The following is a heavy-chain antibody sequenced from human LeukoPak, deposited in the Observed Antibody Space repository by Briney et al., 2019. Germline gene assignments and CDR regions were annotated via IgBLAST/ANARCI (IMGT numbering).Heavy chain of an antibody. V-gene: IGHV4-59*01. J-gene: IGHJ6*03. D-gene: IGHD2-15*01. CDR3: ARGLRYCSGGRCYFSPPYYYYMDV. CDR2: IYYSGSI. CDR1: GGSISSYY. Sequence: SETLSLTCTVSGGSISSYYWSWIRQPPGKGLEWIGYIYYSGSINYNPSLKSRVTISVDTSKNQFSLKLSSVTAADTAVYYCARGLRYCSGGRCYFSPPYYYYMDVWGKGTTVTISS.